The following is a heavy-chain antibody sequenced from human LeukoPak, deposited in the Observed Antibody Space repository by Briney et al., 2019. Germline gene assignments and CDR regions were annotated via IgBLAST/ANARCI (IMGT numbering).Heavy chain of an antibody. CDR3: ARDLDKVPFAFDI. Sequence: GGSLRLSCAASGFTFNTYTMNWVRQAPGKGLEWVSSITASSTAIYSADSVKGRFTISRDNAKNSLYLQMNSLRAEDTAFYYCARDLDKVPFAFDIWGQGTMVTVSS. CDR2: ITASSTAI. V-gene: IGHV3-21*04. J-gene: IGHJ3*02. CDR1: GFTFNTYT. D-gene: IGHD3-10*01.